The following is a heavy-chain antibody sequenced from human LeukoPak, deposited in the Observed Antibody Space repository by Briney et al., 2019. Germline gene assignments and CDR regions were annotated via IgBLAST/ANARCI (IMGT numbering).Heavy chain of an antibody. CDR1: GGSINGYY. J-gene: IGHJ4*02. CDR2: IHYTGGA. Sequence: SETLSLTCTVSGGSINGYYWSWIRQAPGKGLEWMGYIHYTGGATYKAPLKSGGTIFVDTTKSQLSLKLRSVPAAHTAVYYCASLPYYYDSSGSKLFDYWGQGTLVTVSS. V-gene: IGHV4-59*08. D-gene: IGHD3-22*01. CDR3: ASLPYYYDSSGSKLFDY.